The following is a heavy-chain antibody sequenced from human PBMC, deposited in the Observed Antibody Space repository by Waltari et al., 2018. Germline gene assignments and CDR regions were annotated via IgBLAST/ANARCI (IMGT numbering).Heavy chain of an antibody. CDR2: VDHRGST. Sequence: QVQLQESGPGLVKPSETLSLTCAVSGYSISSGYYWGWIRQPPGKGLEWIGGVDHRGSTYYNPSLKSRVTNSVDTSKNQFTLKLSSVTAADTAVYYCASIGQWELRPLDYWGQGTLVTVSS. D-gene: IGHD1-26*01. CDR3: ASIGQWELRPLDY. CDR1: GYSISSGYY. V-gene: IGHV4-38-2*01. J-gene: IGHJ4*02.